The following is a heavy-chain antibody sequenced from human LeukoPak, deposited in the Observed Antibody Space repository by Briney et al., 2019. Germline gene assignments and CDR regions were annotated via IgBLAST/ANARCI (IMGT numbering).Heavy chain of an antibody. V-gene: IGHV4-34*01. D-gene: IGHD2-15*01. Sequence: PSETLSLTCAVYGGSFSGCYWSWIRQPPGKGLEWIGEINHSGSTNYNPSLKSRVTISVDTSKNQFSLKLSSVTAADTAVYYCARRCSGGSCYSFDYWGQGTLVTVSS. J-gene: IGHJ4*02. CDR1: GGSFSGCY. CDR3: ARRCSGGSCYSFDY. CDR2: INHSGST.